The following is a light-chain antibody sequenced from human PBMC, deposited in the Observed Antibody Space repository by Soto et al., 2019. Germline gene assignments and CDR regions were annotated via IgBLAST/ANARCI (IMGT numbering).Light chain of an antibody. V-gene: IGKV1-39*01. CDR1: QSITGY. CDR2: AAS. CDR3: QQSQNIPYT. J-gene: IGKJ2*01. Sequence: DIQMTQSLSSLSASVGDRVMITCRASQSITGYLNWYQQKPGKAPKLLIYAASNLQSGVPSRFSGSGSGTDFTLTISSLQPEDFATYFCQQSQNIPYTFGQGTKLEIK.